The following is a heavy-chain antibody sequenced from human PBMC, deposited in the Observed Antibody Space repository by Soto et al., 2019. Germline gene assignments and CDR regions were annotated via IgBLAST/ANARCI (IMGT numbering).Heavy chain of an antibody. CDR2: IIPIFGTA. CDR1: GGTFSSYA. J-gene: IGHJ4*02. V-gene: IGHV1-69*13. CDR3: ATFLRPLDGGYDY. D-gene: IGHD3-10*01. Sequence: SVKVSCKASGGTFSSYAISWVRRAPGQGLEWMGGIIPIFGTANYAQKFQGRVTITADESTSTAYMELSSLRSEDTAVYYCATFLRPLDGGYDYWGQGTLVTVSS.